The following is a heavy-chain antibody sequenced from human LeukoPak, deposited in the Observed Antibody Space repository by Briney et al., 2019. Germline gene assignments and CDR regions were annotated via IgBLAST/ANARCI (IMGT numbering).Heavy chain of an antibody. Sequence: SETLSLTCAVYGGSFSGYYWSWIRQPPGKGLEWIGEINHSGSTNYNPSLKSRVTISVDTSKNQFSLKLSSVTAADTAVYYCARVNYDSSGYFIDYWGQGTLVTVSS. J-gene: IGHJ4*02. CDR1: GGSFSGYY. CDR2: INHSGST. D-gene: IGHD3-22*01. V-gene: IGHV4-34*01. CDR3: ARVNYDSSGYFIDY.